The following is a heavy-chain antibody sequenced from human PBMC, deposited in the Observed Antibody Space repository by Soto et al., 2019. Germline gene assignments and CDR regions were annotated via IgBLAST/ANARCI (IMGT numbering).Heavy chain of an antibody. CDR3: AREPARGFGDNWFDP. Sequence: ASVKVSCKASGYTFTSYYMHCVRQAPGQGLEWMGIINPSGGSTSYAQKFQGRVTMTRDTSTSTVYMELSSLRSEDTAVYYCAREPARGFGDNWFDPWGQGTLVTVSS. J-gene: IGHJ5*02. CDR2: INPSGGST. CDR1: GYTFTSYY. V-gene: IGHV1-46*01. D-gene: IGHD3-10*01.